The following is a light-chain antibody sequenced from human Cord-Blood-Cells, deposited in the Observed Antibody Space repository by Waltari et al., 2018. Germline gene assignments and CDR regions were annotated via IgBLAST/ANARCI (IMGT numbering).Light chain of an antibody. Sequence: QSALTHPASVSWSPGQSITIPCTRTSCAVGGYNYVSWYQQHPGKAPKLMIYDVSNRPAGVSNRFSGSKSGNTASLTISGLQAEDEADYYCSSYTSSSTWVFGGGTKLTVL. CDR3: SSYTSSSTWV. CDR2: DVS. J-gene: IGLJ3*02. CDR1: SCAVGGYNY. V-gene: IGLV2-14*01.